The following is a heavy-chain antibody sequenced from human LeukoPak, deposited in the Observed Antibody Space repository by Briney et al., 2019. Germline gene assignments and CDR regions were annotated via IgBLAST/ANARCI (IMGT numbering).Heavy chain of an antibody. Sequence: SETLSLTCSVSGCSIKNYYWSWIRQPPGKGLEWLGNIYFGGTTDYNSSLKCRLTISVDTFKNQLSLNLQSVTAADTATYYCARHRSDTGGKKGVNWFDPWGQGTLVTVSS. D-gene: IGHD4-23*01. J-gene: IGHJ5*02. CDR3: ARHRSDTGGKKGVNWFDP. V-gene: IGHV4-59*01. CDR1: GCSIKNYY. CDR2: IYFGGTT.